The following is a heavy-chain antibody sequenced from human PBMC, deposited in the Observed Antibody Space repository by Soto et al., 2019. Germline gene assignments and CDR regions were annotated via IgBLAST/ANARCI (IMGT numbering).Heavy chain of an antibody. D-gene: IGHD2-2*02. CDR2: MNPNSGGT. V-gene: IGHV1-2*02. CDR1: GYTFTGYY. CDR3: ARGKPLRDCSSTSCYKNYYYGMDV. J-gene: IGHJ6*02. Sequence: ASVKVSCKASGYTFTGYYMHWVRQAPGQRLEWMGWMNPNSGGTNYAQKFQGRVTMTRDTSISTAYMELSRLRSDDTAVYYCARGKPLRDCSSTSCYKNYYYGMDVWGQGTTVTVSS.